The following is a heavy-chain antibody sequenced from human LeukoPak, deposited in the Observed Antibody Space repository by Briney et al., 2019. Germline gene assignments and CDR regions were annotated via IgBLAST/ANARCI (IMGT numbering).Heavy chain of an antibody. J-gene: IGHJ4*02. CDR2: ISGSSSTI. CDR3: ARGSTYYDSSGQVPFDY. D-gene: IGHD3-22*01. V-gene: IGHV3-48*01. Sequence: GGSLRLSCAASGFTFSSYSMNWVRQAPGKGLEWGSYISGSSSTIYYADSVKGRFTVSRDNGKNTLYLQMDSLRAEDTAVYYCARGSTYYDSSGQVPFDYWGQGTLVTVSS. CDR1: GFTFSSYS.